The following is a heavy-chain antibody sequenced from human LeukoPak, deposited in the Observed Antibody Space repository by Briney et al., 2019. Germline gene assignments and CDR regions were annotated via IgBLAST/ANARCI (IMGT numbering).Heavy chain of an antibody. D-gene: IGHD2-15*01. J-gene: IGHJ4*02. CDR2: INPSGGST. CDR1: GYTFTSYY. V-gene: IGHV1-46*01. Sequence: ASVKVSCKASGYTFTSYYMHWVRQAPGQGLEWMGIINPSGGSTSYAQKFQGRVTMTRDTSTSTVYKELSSLRSEDTAVYYCARDSGNVVVVAATDYWGQGTLVTVSS. CDR3: ARDSGNVVVVAATDY.